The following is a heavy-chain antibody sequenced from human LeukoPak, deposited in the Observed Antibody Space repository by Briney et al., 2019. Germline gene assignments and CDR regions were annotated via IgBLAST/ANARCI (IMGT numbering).Heavy chain of an antibody. CDR2: ISGSGGST. Sequence: PGGSLRLSCAASGFTFSSYAMSWVREAPGKGLEWVSAISGSGGSTYYADSVKGRFTISRDNSKNTLYLQMNSLRAEDTAVYYCAKDSLRYFDWLFNFDYWGQGTLVTVSS. J-gene: IGHJ4*02. D-gene: IGHD3-9*01. CDR3: AKDSLRYFDWLFNFDY. V-gene: IGHV3-23*01. CDR1: GFTFSSYA.